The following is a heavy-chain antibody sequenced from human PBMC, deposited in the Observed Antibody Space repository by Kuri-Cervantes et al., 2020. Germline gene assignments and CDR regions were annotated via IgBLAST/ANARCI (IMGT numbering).Heavy chain of an antibody. Sequence: GGSLRLSCAASGFTFSSYAMHWVRQAPGKGLEWVSAISGSGGSTYYADSVKGRFTISRDNSKNTLYLQMNSLRAEDTAVYYCARGRPGYSSGWYYFGYWGQGTLVTVSS. CDR3: ARGRPGYSSGWYYFGY. CDR1: GFTFSSYA. V-gene: IGHV3-23*01. CDR2: ISGSGGST. J-gene: IGHJ4*02. D-gene: IGHD6-19*01.